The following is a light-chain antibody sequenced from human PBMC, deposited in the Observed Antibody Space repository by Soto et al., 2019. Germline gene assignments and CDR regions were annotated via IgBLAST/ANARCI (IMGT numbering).Light chain of an antibody. CDR3: QQYYSWPLT. Sequence: EIVMTQSPATLSVFPGERATLSCRASQSVSSNLAWYQQSPGQTPRLLIYGASTRATGIPARFSGGGSGTEFTLTISSLQSEDFAVYYCQQYYSWPLTFGGGTKVDIK. CDR2: GAS. CDR1: QSVSSN. V-gene: IGKV3-15*01. J-gene: IGKJ4*01.